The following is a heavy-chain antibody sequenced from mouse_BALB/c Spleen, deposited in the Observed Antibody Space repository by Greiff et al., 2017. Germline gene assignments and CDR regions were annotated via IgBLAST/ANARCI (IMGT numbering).Heavy chain of an antibody. Sequence: DVMLVESGGGLVQPGGSLKLSCAASGFTFSSYGMSWVRQTPDKRLELVATINSNGGSTYYPDSVKGRFTISRDNAKNTLYLQMSSLKSEDTAMYYCAREPDPYWGQGTLVTVSA. J-gene: IGHJ3*01. CDR1: GFTFSSYG. V-gene: IGHV5-6-3*01. CDR3: AREPDPY. CDR2: INSNGGST.